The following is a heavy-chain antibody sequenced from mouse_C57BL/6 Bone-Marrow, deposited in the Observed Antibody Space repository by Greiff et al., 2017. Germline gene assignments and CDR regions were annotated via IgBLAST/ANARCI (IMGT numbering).Heavy chain of an antibody. J-gene: IGHJ3*01. V-gene: IGHV1-69*01. Sequence: QVQLQQPGAELVMPGASVKLSCKASGYTFTSYWMHWVKQRPGQGLEWIGEIVPSDSYTNYNQKFKGKSTLTVDKSSSTAYMQLSSLTCEDSAVYYCEREGIVRRIFAYWGQGTLVTVSA. CDR1: GYTFTSYW. CDR3: EREGIVRRIFAY. CDR2: IVPSDSYT. D-gene: IGHD2-5*01.